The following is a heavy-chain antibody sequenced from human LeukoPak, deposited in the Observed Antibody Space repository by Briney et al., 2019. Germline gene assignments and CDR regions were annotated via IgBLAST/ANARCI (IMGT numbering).Heavy chain of an antibody. CDR2: ISAYNGNT. Sequence: ASVKVSFKSSGYTFTSYGISWDRQAPGQGLGLMGWISAYNGNTNYAQKLQGRGTMTTDTSTSTAYMELRSLRSDDTAVYYCASLGGGSTVTNLNYWGQGTLVTVSS. V-gene: IGHV1-18*01. J-gene: IGHJ4*02. CDR3: ASLGGGSTVTNLNY. CDR1: GYTFTSYG. D-gene: IGHD3-16*01.